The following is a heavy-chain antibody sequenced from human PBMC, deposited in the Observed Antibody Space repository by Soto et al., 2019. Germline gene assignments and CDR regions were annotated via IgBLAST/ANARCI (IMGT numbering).Heavy chain of an antibody. Sequence: GASLKISCKGSGYSFTSYWNGWVRQMPGKGLEWMGIIYPGDSDTRYSPSFQGQVTISADKSISTSYLQWSSLKASEPAMYYCARRASRSSSPYYWGQGTLVTVSS. J-gene: IGHJ4*02. CDR2: IYPGDSDT. CDR3: ARRASRSSSPYY. D-gene: IGHD6-13*01. V-gene: IGHV5-51*01. CDR1: GYSFTSYW.